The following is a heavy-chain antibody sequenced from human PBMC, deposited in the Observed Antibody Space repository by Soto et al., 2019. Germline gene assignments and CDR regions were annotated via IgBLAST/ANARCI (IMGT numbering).Heavy chain of an antibody. CDR3: AKGEYYYESSGSDY. D-gene: IGHD3-22*01. J-gene: IGHJ4*02. CDR1: GFTFSSYG. Sequence: QVQLVESGGGVVQPGRSLRLSCAASGFTFSSYGMHWVRQAPGKGLEWVAVISYDGSNKYYADSVKGRFTISRDNSKNTLDLQMNSLRAEDTAVYYCAKGEYYYESSGSDYWGQGTLVTVSS. CDR2: ISYDGSNK. V-gene: IGHV3-30*18.